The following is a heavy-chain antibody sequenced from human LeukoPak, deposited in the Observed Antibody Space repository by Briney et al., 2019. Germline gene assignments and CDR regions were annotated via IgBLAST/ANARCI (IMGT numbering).Heavy chain of an antibody. CDR2: IDHSGTT. CDR3: AKAPYLSSGS. V-gene: IGHV4-34*01. CDR1: GGSFSGYY. D-gene: IGHD3-22*01. J-gene: IGHJ3*01. Sequence: PSETLSLTCAVYGGSFSGYYWSWIRQPPAKGLEWIGEIDHSGTTNYNPSLTSRVTISLATSKNQFSLILSSVTAADTAVYYCAKAPYLSSGSWGQGTMVTVSS.